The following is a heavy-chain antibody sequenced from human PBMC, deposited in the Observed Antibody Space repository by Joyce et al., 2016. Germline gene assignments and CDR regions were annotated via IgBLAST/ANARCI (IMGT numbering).Heavy chain of an antibody. Sequence: EVQLVESGGGLVKPGGSLRLSCAASGFTFSSYSMSEVRQAPGKGLEWVSSLSSSSSYIKYTDAVKGRFTIARDNAKNSLYLQMNSLRVEDTAVYYCARSSYTNGIFDYWGQGTLVTVSS. V-gene: IGHV3-21*01. D-gene: IGHD2-8*01. CDR3: ARSSYTNGIFDY. CDR1: GFTFSSYS. J-gene: IGHJ4*02. CDR2: LSSSSSYI.